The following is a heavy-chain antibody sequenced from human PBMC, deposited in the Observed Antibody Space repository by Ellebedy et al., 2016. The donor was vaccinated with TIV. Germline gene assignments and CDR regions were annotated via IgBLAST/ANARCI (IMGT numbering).Heavy chain of an antibody. Sequence: GESLKISXAASGFTFSSYGMHWVRQAPGKGLEWVAVISYDGSNKYYADSVKGRFTISRDNSKNTLYLQMNSLRAEDTAVYYCAFGDPEPAAHDAFDIWGQGTMVTVSS. D-gene: IGHD3-3*01. J-gene: IGHJ3*02. CDR3: AFGDPEPAAHDAFDI. CDR1: GFTFSSYG. CDR2: ISYDGSNK. V-gene: IGHV3-30*03.